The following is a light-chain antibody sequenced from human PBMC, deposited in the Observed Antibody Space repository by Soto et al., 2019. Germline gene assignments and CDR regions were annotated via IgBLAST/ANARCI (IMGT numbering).Light chain of an antibody. CDR1: TSNTGAGDE. J-gene: IGLJ1*01. CDR3: QSNDSSLSGQV. CDR2: DNS. Sequence: QSVLAQPPSVSEAPGQRVTISCPAGTSNTGAGDEVHWDQHLPGTAPNRIYYDNSTRPSEVPDRFSGSNSDTSASLAITGHQAEDEGDYDGQSNDSSLSGQVFRTGTKVTVL. V-gene: IGLV1-40*01.